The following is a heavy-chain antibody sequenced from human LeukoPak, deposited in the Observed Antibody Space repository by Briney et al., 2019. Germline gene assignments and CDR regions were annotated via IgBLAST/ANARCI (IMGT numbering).Heavy chain of an antibody. V-gene: IGHV3-23*01. CDR2: ISGNGGTA. J-gene: IGHJ4*02. CDR3: AKGRWDQLLCEIDY. D-gene: IGHD2-2*01. Sequence: GGSLRLFCAASGFTFSSYAMNWVRQAPGKGLEWVSGISGNGGTADYADSVKGRFIISRDNSKNMLYLQMNSLRADDTAVYYCAKGRWDQLLCEIDYWGQGTLVTVSS. CDR1: GFTFSSYA.